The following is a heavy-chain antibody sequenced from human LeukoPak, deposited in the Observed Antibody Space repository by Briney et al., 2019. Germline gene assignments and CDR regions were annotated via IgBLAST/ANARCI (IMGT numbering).Heavy chain of an antibody. Sequence: GGSLRLSCTVSGFTLSSYEMSWIRQAPGKGLEWVSSIDYSGGSSYYADSVKGRFTISRDDSKNSLYLQMNSLRAEDTAVYYCARDRFSGSYPLDYWGQGTLVTVSS. CDR2: IDYSGGSS. CDR1: GFTLSSYE. CDR3: ARDRFSGSYPLDY. D-gene: IGHD1-26*01. V-gene: IGHV3-23*01. J-gene: IGHJ4*02.